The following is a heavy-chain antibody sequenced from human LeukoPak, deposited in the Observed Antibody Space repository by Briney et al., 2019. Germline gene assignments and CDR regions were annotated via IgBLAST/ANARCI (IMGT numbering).Heavy chain of an antibody. Sequence: SVKVSCKASGGTFSSYAISWVRQAPGQGLEWMGGIIPIFGTANYAQKFQGRVTITADKSTSTAYMGLSSLRSEDTAVYYCARDAHYDFWSGYYSSEPHFDYWGQGTLVTVSS. J-gene: IGHJ4*02. D-gene: IGHD3-3*01. CDR1: GGTFSSYA. V-gene: IGHV1-69*06. CDR2: IIPIFGTA. CDR3: ARDAHYDFWSGYYSSEPHFDY.